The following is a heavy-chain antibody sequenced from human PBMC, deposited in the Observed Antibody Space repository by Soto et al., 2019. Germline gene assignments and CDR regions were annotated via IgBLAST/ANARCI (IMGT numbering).Heavy chain of an antibody. CDR2: IYHSGTT. J-gene: IGHJ4*02. CDR3: ATTDNVGYYTY. D-gene: IGHD3-3*01. CDR1: GDSISSGYY. Sequence: PSETLSLTCAVSGDSISSGYYWAWIRQPPGKKLEWIGSIYHSGTTYYNPSLKSRLTISVETSKNQFSLNLRSVTAADSAVYYCATTDNVGYYTYCGQGTRGTAST. V-gene: IGHV4-38-2*01.